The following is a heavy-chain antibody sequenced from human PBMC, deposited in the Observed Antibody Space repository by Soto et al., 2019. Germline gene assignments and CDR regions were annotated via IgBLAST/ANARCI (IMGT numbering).Heavy chain of an antibody. D-gene: IGHD3-3*02. Sequence: EVQLVESGGGLVQPGGSLRLSCAASGFTVSSNYMSWVRQAPGKGLEWVSVIYSGGSTYYADSVKGRFTISRDNSKNTLYIQMNSLRAEDTAVYYCARDSNSNHDAFDIWGQGTMVTVSS. V-gene: IGHV3-66*01. CDR1: GFTVSSNY. CDR3: ARDSNSNHDAFDI. J-gene: IGHJ3*02. CDR2: IYSGGST.